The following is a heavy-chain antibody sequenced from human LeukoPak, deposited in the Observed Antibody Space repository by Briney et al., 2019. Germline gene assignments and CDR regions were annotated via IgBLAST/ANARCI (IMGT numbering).Heavy chain of an antibody. V-gene: IGHV3-23*01. D-gene: IGHD5-24*01. J-gene: IGHJ5*02. CDR2: IGVRGGSS. Sequence: GTLSLTCAVSGGSISSSNWWSWVRQAPGKGLEWVSVIGVRGGSSYYADSVKGRFTISRDNSKNTLFLQMNSLRAEDTAVYYCAKADGSWTYDPWGQGTLVTVSS. CDR1: GGSISSSN. CDR3: AKADGSWTYDP.